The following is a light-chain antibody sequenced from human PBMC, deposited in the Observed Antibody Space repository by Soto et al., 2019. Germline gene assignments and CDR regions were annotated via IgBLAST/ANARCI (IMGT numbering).Light chain of an antibody. CDR3: QQSGSSPT. CDR1: QSVSSSY. CDR2: GAS. Sequence: EIVLTQSPGTLSLSPGERATLSCRASQSVSSSYLAWYQQKPGQAPRLLIYGASSRATGIPDRFSGSGSGTDFPLTISRLEPEDFAVYYCQQSGSSPTFGGGTKVEIK. J-gene: IGKJ4*01. V-gene: IGKV3-20*01.